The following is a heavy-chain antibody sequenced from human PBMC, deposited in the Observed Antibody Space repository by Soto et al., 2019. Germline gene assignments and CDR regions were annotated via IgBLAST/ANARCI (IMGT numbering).Heavy chain of an antibody. V-gene: IGHV4-34*01. CDR1: GGSFSGYI. Sequence: SETLSLTCDVYGGSFSGYIWTWIRQTPGKGLQWIGQINHSGRANYNPSIKSRVTISVHTSNSQFSLELSSVTAADTAVYYCARDPLFILAPAASLDPDYYYYGMDVWGQGTTVTVSS. J-gene: IGHJ6*02. CDR3: ARDPLFILAPAASLDPDYYYYGMDV. CDR2: INHSGRA. D-gene: IGHD2-2*01.